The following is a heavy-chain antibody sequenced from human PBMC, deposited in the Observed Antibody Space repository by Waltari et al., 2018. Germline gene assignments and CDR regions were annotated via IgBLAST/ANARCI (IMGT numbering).Heavy chain of an antibody. D-gene: IGHD3-3*01. Sequence: QVQLVQSGAEVKKSGASVKVSCKASGYTFPDFFLHWVRPAPGQGLEWMGRINPKRGDTSYAQRFQGRVTMTGDTSITTAYMELTGLRSDDTAIYYCARSGGGTTTFGVAEWGQGSLVTVSS. CDR1: GYTFPDFF. CDR3: ARSGGGTTTFGVAE. V-gene: IGHV1-2*06. J-gene: IGHJ4*02. CDR2: INPKRGDT.